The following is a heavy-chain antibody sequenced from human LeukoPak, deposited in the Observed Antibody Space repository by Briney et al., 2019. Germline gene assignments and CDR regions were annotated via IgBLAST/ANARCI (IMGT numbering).Heavy chain of an antibody. V-gene: IGHV4-59*01. J-gene: IGHJ4*02. D-gene: IGHD3-10*01. CDR2: IYYSGST. CDR1: GGSIGSYY. CDR3: ARGGVYGSGGYYFDY. Sequence: SETLSLTCTVSGGSIGSYYWSWIRQPPGKGLEWIGYIYYSGSTNYNPSLKSRVTISVDTSKNQFSLKLSSVTAADTAVYYCARGGVYGSGGYYFDYWGQGTLVTVSS.